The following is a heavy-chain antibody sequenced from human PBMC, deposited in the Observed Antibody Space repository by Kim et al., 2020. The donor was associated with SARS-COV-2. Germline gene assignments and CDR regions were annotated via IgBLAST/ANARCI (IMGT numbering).Heavy chain of an antibody. Sequence: GDTNHDQKFQGRITMTRDPSTSSVFLELSSLRSDDTAVYFCVRDLNYGPDYWGQGTLVTVSS. CDR3: VRDLNYGPDY. CDR2: GDT. J-gene: IGHJ4*02. V-gene: IGHV1-2*02. D-gene: IGHD3-16*01.